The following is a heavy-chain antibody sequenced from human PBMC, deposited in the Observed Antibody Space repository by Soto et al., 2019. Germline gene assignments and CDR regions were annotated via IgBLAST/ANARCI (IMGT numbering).Heavy chain of an antibody. V-gene: IGHV3-7*01. D-gene: IGHD1-26*01. J-gene: IGHJ4*02. Sequence: EVQMVESGGGLVQPGGSLRLYCAASGFSFSTYWMYWVRQAPGKGLEWVANVNEDGTEKNYVDSVKGRFTISRDNAKNSLYLQMNSLRAEDTAVYYCSHTWVRGQGTLVIVSS. CDR3: SHTWV. CDR1: GFSFSTYW. CDR2: VNEDGTEK.